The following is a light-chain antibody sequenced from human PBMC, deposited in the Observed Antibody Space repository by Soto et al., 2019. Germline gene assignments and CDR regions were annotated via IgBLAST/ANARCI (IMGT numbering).Light chain of an antibody. J-gene: IGLJ3*02. CDR2: EVS. Sequence: QSALTQPASVSGSLGQSINISCTGTTSNVGGFNLVSWYQQHRGKAPKVILYEVSRRPSGISDRFSGSKSGNTASLTISGLQVEDEADYYCCSHAGRSTWVFGGGTQLTVL. CDR3: CSHAGRSTWV. V-gene: IGLV2-23*02. CDR1: TSNVGGFNL.